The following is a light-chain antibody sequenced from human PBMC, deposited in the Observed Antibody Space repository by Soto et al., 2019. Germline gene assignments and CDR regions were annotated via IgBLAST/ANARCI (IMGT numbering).Light chain of an antibody. CDR1: QNINKY. CDR2: TAS. J-gene: IGKJ4*01. CDR3: QQSFSSPLT. V-gene: IGKV1-39*01. Sequence: DIQMTQSPSSLSAPVGDRVTITCRASQNINKYLNWYQQKPGQAPKLLIYTASSLQVAFSSRFSGSGSGTDFTLTISSLQPEDIATYYCQQSFSSPLTFGGGTRVEIK.